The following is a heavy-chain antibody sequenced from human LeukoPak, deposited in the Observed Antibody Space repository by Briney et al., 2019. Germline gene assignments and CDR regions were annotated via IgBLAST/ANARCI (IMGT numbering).Heavy chain of an antibody. CDR1: GGTFSSYA. CDR2: IIPIFGTA. CDR3: ARVRDGYNSVYFDY. V-gene: IGHV1-69*01. D-gene: IGHD5-24*01. Sequence: VASVKVSCKASGGTFSSYAISWVRQAPGQGLEWMGGIIPIFGTANYAQKFQGRVTITADESTSTAYMELSSLRPEDTAVYYCARVRDGYNSVYFDYWGQGTLVTVSS. J-gene: IGHJ4*02.